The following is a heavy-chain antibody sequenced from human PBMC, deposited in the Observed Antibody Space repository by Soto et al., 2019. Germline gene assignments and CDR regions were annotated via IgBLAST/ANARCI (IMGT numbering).Heavy chain of an antibody. Sequence: GGSLRLSCAASGFTFSSYDMHWVRQATGKGLEWVSAFGTAGDTYYPGSVKGRFTISRENAKNSLYLQMNSLRAEDTAVYYCARGRVYDFWSGPYGMDVWGQGTTVTVSS. CDR1: GFTFSSYD. D-gene: IGHD3-3*01. CDR2: FGTAGDT. V-gene: IGHV3-13*01. CDR3: ARGRVYDFWSGPYGMDV. J-gene: IGHJ6*02.